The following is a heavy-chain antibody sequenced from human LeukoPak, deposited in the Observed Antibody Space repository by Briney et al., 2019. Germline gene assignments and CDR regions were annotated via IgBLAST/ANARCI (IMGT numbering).Heavy chain of an antibody. CDR3: ARAPWWLRSTDV. CDR1: GGSFSGYY. Sequence: SETLSLTCAVYGGSFSGYYWSWIRQPPGKGLEWIGEINHSGSTNYNPSLKSRVTISVDTSKNQFSLKLSSVTAADTAVYYCARAPWWLRSTDVWGKGTTVTVSS. V-gene: IGHV4-34*01. CDR2: INHSGST. D-gene: IGHD5-12*01. J-gene: IGHJ6*04.